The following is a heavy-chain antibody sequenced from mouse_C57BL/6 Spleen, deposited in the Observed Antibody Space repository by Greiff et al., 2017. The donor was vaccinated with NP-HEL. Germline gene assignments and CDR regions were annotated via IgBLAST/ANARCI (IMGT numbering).Heavy chain of an antibody. CDR2: IYPGDGDT. CDR1: GYAFSSYW. Sequence: VKLQESGAELVKPGASVKISCKASGYAFSSYWMNWVKQRPGKGLEWIGQIYPGDGDTNYNGKFKGKATLTADKSSSTAYMQLSSLTSEDSAVYFCASNYDYDLFAYWGQGTLVTVSA. J-gene: IGHJ3*01. CDR3: ASNYDYDLFAY. V-gene: IGHV1-80*01. D-gene: IGHD2-4*01.